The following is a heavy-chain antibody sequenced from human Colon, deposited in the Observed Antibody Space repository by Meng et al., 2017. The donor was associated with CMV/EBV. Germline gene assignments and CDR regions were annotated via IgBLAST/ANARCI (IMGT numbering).Heavy chain of an antibody. CDR1: GGSISSYY. V-gene: IGHV4-4*07. Sequence: QAQLQESGPGLGKPSGTLSPSCSVSGGSISSYYWSWIRQPAGKGLEWIGRIYPSGFPKYKPSLESRVTMSADTSKNQISLKLTSVTAADTAVYYCARAQYTYGYWIFDYWGQGTLVTVSS. J-gene: IGHJ4*02. CDR3: ARAQYTYGYWIFDY. D-gene: IGHD5-18*01. CDR2: IYPSGFP.